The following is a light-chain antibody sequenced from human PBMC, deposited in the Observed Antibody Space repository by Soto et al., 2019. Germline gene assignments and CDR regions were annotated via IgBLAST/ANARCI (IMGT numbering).Light chain of an antibody. CDR3: CSYTGSYTYV. V-gene: IGLV2-11*01. CDR1: SSDVGGYNY. CDR2: DVS. Sequence: QSALTQPRSVSGSPGQSVTISCTGTSSDVGGYNYVSWYQQHPDKAPKLVIYDVSQRPSGVPDRFSGFKSGNTASLTISGLQAEDEADYYCCSYTGSYTYVFGTGTKVTVL. J-gene: IGLJ1*01.